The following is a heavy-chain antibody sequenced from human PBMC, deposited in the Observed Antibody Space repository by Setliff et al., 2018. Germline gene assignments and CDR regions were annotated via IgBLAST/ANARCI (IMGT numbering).Heavy chain of an antibody. J-gene: IGHJ6*02. Sequence: GGSLRLSCAVSGFTFSSYEMNWVRQAPGKGLEWVSYISSSGSTIYYADSVKGRFTISRDNAKNSLYLQMNSLRAEDTAVYYCARDVVSGWYRRNNYFGMDVWGQGTTVTVSS. D-gene: IGHD6-19*01. CDR3: ARDVVSGWYRRNNYFGMDV. CDR2: ISSSGSTI. V-gene: IGHV3-48*03. CDR1: GFTFSSYE.